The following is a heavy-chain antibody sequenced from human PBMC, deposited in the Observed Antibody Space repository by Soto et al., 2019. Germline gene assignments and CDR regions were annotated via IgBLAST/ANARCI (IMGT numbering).Heavy chain of an antibody. CDR1: GYTFTSYA. J-gene: IGHJ6*02. D-gene: IGHD3-22*01. Sequence: ASVKVSCKASGYTFTSYAMHWVRQAPGQRLEWMGWINAGNGNTKYSQKFQGRVTITRDTSASTAYIEQSNLRSEDTVVYYCARLSKTYYYDSSGYSGYYYGMDVWGQGTTVTVSS. CDR2: INAGNGNT. V-gene: IGHV1-3*01. CDR3: ARLSKTYYYDSSGYSGYYYGMDV.